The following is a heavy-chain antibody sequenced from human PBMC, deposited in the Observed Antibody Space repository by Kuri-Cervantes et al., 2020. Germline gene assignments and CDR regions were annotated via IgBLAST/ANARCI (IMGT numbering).Heavy chain of an antibody. CDR1: GFTFSDYC. CDR3: ARGLEDVWGSYPDY. J-gene: IGHJ4*02. V-gene: IGHV3-11*04. Sequence: GESLKISCAASGFTFSDYCMSWIRQAPGKGLEWVSYISSRGSTIYYADSVKGRFTISRDNAKNSLYLQMNSLRAEDTAVYYCARGLEDVWGSYPDYWGQGTLVTVSS. CDR2: ISSRGSTI. D-gene: IGHD3-16*01.